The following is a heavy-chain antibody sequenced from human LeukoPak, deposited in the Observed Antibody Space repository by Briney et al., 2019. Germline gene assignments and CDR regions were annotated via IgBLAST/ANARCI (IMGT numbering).Heavy chain of an antibody. CDR2: IYHSGATNYGST. D-gene: IGHD6-13*01. CDR1: GDSISSTNW. J-gene: IGHJ5*02. CDR3: ARGPAAGSAENWFDP. Sequence: SETLSLTCAVSGDSISSTNWWSWVRQPPGKGLEWIGEIYHSGATNYGSTNYNPSLKSRVTISVDKSKNQFSLRLSSVTAADTAVYYCARGPAAGSAENWFDPWGQGTLVSVSS. V-gene: IGHV4-4*02.